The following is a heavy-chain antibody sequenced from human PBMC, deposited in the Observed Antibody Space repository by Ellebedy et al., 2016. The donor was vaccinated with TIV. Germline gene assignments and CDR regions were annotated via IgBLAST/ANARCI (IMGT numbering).Heavy chain of an antibody. CDR2: IKSKTDGGTT. CDR1: GFTFSNAW. Sequence: GESLKISCAASGFTFSNAWMNSVRPAPGKGLEWVGRIKSKTDGGTTDYAAPVKGRFTISRDDSKNTLYLQMNSLKTEDTAVYYCTTQGAAAGTWGDYWGQGTLVTVSS. V-gene: IGHV3-15*07. D-gene: IGHD6-13*01. CDR3: TTQGAAAGTWGDY. J-gene: IGHJ4*02.